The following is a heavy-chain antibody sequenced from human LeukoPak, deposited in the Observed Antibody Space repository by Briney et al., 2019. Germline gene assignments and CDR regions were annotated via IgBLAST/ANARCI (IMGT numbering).Heavy chain of an antibody. CDR3: ARGIGELSGPFDY. CDR2: IRHDGSNK. J-gene: IGHJ4*02. V-gene: IGHV3-33*01. Sequence: GRSLRLTCAASGFTFSSYGMHWVRQAPGKGLEWVAFIRHDGSNKYYADSVKGRFTISRDNSKNTLYLQMNSLRAEDTAVYYCARGIGELSGPFDYWGQGTLVTVSS. D-gene: IGHD3-10*01. CDR1: GFTFSSYG.